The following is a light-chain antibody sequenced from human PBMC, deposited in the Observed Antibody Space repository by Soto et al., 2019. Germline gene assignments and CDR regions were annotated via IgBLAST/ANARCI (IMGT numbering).Light chain of an antibody. J-gene: IGKJ1*01. CDR2: DAS. CDR3: QQYDTSPRT. V-gene: IGKV3-11*01. CDR1: QSVSSS. Sequence: EIVLTQSPATLSLSPGERATLSCRASQSVSSSLAWYQQKPGQAPRLLIYDASNRATAIPARFSGSGSGTDFTLTISSLEPEDFAVYYCQQYDTSPRTFGQGTKVEIK.